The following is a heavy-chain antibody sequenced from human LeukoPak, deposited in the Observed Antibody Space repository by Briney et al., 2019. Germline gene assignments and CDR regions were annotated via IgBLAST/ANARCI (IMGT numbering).Heavy chain of an antibody. CDR2: INSDGSIT. CDR3: ARGYASAWCDH. J-gene: IGHJ5*02. Sequence: GGSLRLSCGASGFPFSSYWMHWVRQAPGKGLVWVSCINSDGSITSYADSVKGRFTISRDNAKNTLYLQMNSLRVDDTAVYYCARGYASAWCDHWGQGALVTVSS. D-gene: IGHD6-19*01. CDR1: GFPFSSYW. V-gene: IGHV3-74*01.